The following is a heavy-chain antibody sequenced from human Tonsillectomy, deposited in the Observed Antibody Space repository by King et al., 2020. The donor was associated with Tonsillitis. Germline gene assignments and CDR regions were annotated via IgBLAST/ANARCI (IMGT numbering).Heavy chain of an antibody. V-gene: IGHV3-30*18. CDR2: ISFDSTYK. Sequence: VQLVESGGGVVQPGRSLRLSCEASGFPFSNYRMHWVRQAPGKELEWVALISFDSTYKDYVDYVKGRFTISRDNSKYTLYLQMNSLRIEDTAMYYCAKDNWDIALGPAAMSDGFDPWGQGTLVTVSS. CDR3: AKDNWDIALGPAAMSDGFDP. J-gene: IGHJ5*02. CDR1: GFPFSNYR. D-gene: IGHD2-2*01.